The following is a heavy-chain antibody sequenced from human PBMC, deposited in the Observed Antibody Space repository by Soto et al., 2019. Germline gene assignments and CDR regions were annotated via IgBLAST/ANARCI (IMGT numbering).Heavy chain of an antibody. CDR1: GGTFSSYA. D-gene: IGHD2-15*01. CDR2: IIPIFGTA. V-gene: IGHV1-69*12. CDR3: ARSSGVVAATPRFDP. J-gene: IGHJ5*02. Sequence: QVQLVQSGAEVKKPGSSVKVSCKASGGTFSSYAISWVRQAPGQGLEWMGGIIPIFGTANYAQKFQGRVTMXXDXSXITAYMELSSLRSEDTAVYYCARSSGVVAATPRFDPWGQGTLVTVSS.